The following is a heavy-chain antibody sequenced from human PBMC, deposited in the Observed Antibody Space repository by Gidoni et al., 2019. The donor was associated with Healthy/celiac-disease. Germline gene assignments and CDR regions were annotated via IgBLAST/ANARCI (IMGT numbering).Heavy chain of an antibody. J-gene: IGHJ6*02. D-gene: IGHD6-13*01. CDR3: ARQGGAAAGIYYYYGMDV. CDR2: IYYSGST. V-gene: IGHV4-39*01. Sequence: QLQLQESGPGLVKPSETLSLTCPVSGGSISSSSYYWGWIRQPPGKGLEWIGSIYYSGSTYYNPSLKSRVTISVDTSKNQFSLKLSSVTAADTAVYYCARQGGAAAGIYYYYGMDVWGQGTTVTVSS. CDR1: GGSISSSSYY.